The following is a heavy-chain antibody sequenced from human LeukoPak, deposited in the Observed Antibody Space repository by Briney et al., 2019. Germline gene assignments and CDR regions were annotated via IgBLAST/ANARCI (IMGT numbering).Heavy chain of an antibody. Sequence: SVKVSCKASGGTFSSYAISWVRQAPGQGLEWMGGIIPIFGTANYARKFQGRVTITADESTSTAYMELSSLRSEDTAVYYCARDPRRSGWRFEYYYYGMDVWGQGTTVTVSS. CDR3: ARDPRRSGWRFEYYYYGMDV. V-gene: IGHV1-69*13. J-gene: IGHJ6*02. CDR1: GGTFSSYA. CDR2: IIPIFGTA. D-gene: IGHD6-19*01.